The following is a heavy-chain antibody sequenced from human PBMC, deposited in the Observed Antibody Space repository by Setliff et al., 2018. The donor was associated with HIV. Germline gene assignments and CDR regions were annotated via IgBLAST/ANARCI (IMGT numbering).Heavy chain of an antibody. J-gene: IGHJ3*02. CDR1: GDTNPSDA. Sequence: GASVKVCCKASGDTNPSDAISWVRQAPGQGLEWMGWISGYNGNTKYAQNMQGRVTMTTDTSTTTAYMELRSLRSDDTAVYYCATITVAGTGAFDIWGQGTMVTVSS. D-gene: IGHD6-19*01. CDR2: ISGYNGNT. V-gene: IGHV1-18*01. CDR3: ATITVAGTGAFDI.